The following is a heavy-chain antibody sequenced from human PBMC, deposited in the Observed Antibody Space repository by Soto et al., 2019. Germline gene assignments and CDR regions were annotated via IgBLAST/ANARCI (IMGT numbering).Heavy chain of an antibody. Sequence: QVQLVESGGGVVQPGGSLRLSCAESGFTFYNYGMQWVRQAPGQGLEWVAGIWHDASNKYYAGSVKGRFTISRDNSKNRLYLQMNSLRADDTAAYYCAREAGYQETIGQQLPDCWGQGIMVTVSS. CDR1: GFTFYNYG. J-gene: IGHJ4*02. CDR3: AREAGYQETIGQQLPDC. V-gene: IGHV3-33*01. CDR2: IWHDASNK. D-gene: IGHD6-13*01.